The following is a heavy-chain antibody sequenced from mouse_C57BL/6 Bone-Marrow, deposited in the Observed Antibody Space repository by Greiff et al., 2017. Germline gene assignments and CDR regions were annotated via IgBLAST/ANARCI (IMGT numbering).Heavy chain of an antibody. CDR1: GFTFSSYA. J-gene: IGHJ3*01. CDR2: ISSGGGYI. D-gene: IGHD1-1*01. CDR3: TREAYGTLFAY. Sequence: EVKVVESGAGLVKPGGSLKLSCAASGFTFSSYAMSWVRQTPEKRLAWVAYISSGGGYIYYADTVKGRFTISRDNARNTLYLQMSRLKSEDTAMYYCTREAYGTLFAYWGQGTLVTVSA. V-gene: IGHV5-9-1*02.